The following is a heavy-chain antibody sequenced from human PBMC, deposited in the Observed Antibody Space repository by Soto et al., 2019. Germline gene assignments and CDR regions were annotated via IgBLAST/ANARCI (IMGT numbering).Heavy chain of an antibody. V-gene: IGHV3-30*18. J-gene: IGHJ4*02. D-gene: IGHD1-1*01. Sequence: QVQLVESGGGVVQPGRSLRLSCAASGFTFSSYGIHLVRQAPGKGLEWVSVISYDGINKYYADSVKGRFTISRDNSENTLYLQMNSLRAEDTAVYYCAKSVYNWNDGFFDYWGQGTLVTVSS. CDR1: GFTFSSYG. CDR3: AKSVYNWNDGFFDY. CDR2: ISYDGINK.